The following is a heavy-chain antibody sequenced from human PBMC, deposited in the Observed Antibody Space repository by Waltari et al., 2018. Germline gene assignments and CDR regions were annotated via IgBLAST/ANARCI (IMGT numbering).Heavy chain of an antibody. Sequence: QVQLQESGPGLVKPSETLSLTCTVSGGSISSFYWSWIRQPPGKGLEWIGYIYYSGRTNYTPSRKSLVTISVDTSKNQFSLKLSSVTAADTAVYYCARVHTIFGVVIQYYFDYWGQGTLVTVSS. V-gene: IGHV4-59*01. CDR1: GGSISSFY. J-gene: IGHJ4*02. D-gene: IGHD3-3*01. CDR3: ARVHTIFGVVIQYYFDY. CDR2: IYYSGRT.